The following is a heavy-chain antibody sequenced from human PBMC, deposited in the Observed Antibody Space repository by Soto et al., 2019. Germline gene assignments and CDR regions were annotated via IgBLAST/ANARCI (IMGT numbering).Heavy chain of an antibody. CDR3: ARDKITGLFDY. Sequence: PSETLSLTCTVSGDSISSNSHYWTWIRQPPGTGLEWIGEINRSGSTNYNPSLKSRVTISVDTSKNQFSLKLTSVTAADTAVYYCARDKITGLFDYWGQGTLVTVSS. V-gene: IGHV4-39*07. J-gene: IGHJ4*02. CDR1: GDSISSNSHY. D-gene: IGHD2-8*02. CDR2: INRSGST.